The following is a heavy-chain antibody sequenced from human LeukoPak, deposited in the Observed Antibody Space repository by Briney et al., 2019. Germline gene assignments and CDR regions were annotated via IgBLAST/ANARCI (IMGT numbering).Heavy chain of an antibody. J-gene: IGHJ4*02. D-gene: IGHD6-13*01. Sequence: SETLSLTCTVSGGSISSGGYYWSWIRQPPGKGLEWIGYIYHSGSTYYNPSLKSRVTISVDRSKNQFSLKLSSVTAADTAVYYCARLGSSSSWYSDYWGQGTLVTVSS. V-gene: IGHV4-30-2*01. CDR1: GGSISSGGYY. CDR3: ARLGSSSSWYSDY. CDR2: IYHSGST.